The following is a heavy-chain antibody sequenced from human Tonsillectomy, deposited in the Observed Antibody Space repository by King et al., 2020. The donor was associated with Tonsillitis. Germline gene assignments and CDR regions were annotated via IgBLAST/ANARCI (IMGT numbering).Heavy chain of an antibody. V-gene: IGHV4-39*01. CDR3: ARYVSGSFDY. CDR2: MYYSGTS. J-gene: IGHJ4*02. D-gene: IGHD1-26*01. CDR1: GGSISSSDHY. Sequence: LQLQESGPGVVKPSETLSLTCTVSGGSISSSDHYWAWIRQPPGKGLGWMGYMYYSGTSFYNSSLKSRITISGDTSENRFSLKLSSVTAADTAVYFCARYVSGSFDYWGQGALVTVSS.